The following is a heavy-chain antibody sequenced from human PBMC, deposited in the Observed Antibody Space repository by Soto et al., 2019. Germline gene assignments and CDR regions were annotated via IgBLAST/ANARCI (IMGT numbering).Heavy chain of an antibody. Sequence: QVQLVQSGAEVKKPGASVKVSCKASGYTFTSYGIIWVRQAPGQGLEWMGWSSAYNGNTNYAQKLQGRVTMTTEPSTSTPYMELRRLRPDYTAVYYCARDFSPYNCHDGPYDYWGQGPLVTVSS. CDR1: GYTFTSYG. CDR2: SSAYNGNT. D-gene: IGHD1-20*01. J-gene: IGHJ4*02. CDR3: ARDFSPYNCHDGPYDY. V-gene: IGHV1-18*01.